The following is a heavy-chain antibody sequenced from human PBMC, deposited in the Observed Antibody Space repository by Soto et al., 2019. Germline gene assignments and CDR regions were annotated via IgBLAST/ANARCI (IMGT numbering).Heavy chain of an antibody. Sequence: QLQLQESGPGLVKPSETLSLTCTVSGGSISSSSYYWGWIRQPPGKGLEWIGSIYYSGSTYYNPSLKSRVTISVDTSKNQFSLKLSSVTAADTAVYYCATSGHYELDDIVVVPAATYYYYYGMDVWGQGTTVTVSS. D-gene: IGHD2-2*01. CDR3: ATSGHYELDDIVVVPAATYYYYYGMDV. CDR1: GGSISSSSYY. J-gene: IGHJ6*02. V-gene: IGHV4-39*01. CDR2: IYYSGST.